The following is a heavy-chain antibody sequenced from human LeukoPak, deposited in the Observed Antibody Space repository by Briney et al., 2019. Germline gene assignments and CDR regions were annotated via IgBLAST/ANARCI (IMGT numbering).Heavy chain of an antibody. J-gene: IGHJ4*02. CDR3: ARDMVGATDLQFDY. CDR1: GYTFTSYG. CDR2: ISAYNGNT. V-gene: IGHV1-18*01. Sequence: ASVTVSCKASGYTFTSYGISWVRQAPGQGLEWMGWISAYNGNTNYAQKLQGRVTMTTDTSTSTAYTELRSLRSDDTAVYYCARDMVGATDLQFDYWGQGTLVTVSS. D-gene: IGHD1-26*01.